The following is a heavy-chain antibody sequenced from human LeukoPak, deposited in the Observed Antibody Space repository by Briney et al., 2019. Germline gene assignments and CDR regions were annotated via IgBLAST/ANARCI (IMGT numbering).Heavy chain of an antibody. J-gene: IGHJ4*02. CDR3: ARSAYTGGVFDY. V-gene: IGHV1-69*13. D-gene: IGHD2-8*02. CDR1: GGTFSSYA. Sequence: SVKVSCKTSGGTFSSYAISWVRQAPGQGLEWMGGIIPISGTTNNAQKFQGRVTITADESTSTAYMELSSLRSEDTALYYCARSAYTGGVFDYWGQGTLVTVSS. CDR2: IIPISGTT.